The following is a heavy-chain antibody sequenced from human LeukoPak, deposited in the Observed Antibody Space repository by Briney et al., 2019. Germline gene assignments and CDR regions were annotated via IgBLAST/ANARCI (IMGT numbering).Heavy chain of an antibody. Sequence: ASVKVSCKASAGTFSSYAISWVRQAPGQGLEWMGGIIPIFGTANYAQKFQGRVTITADESTSTAYMELSSLRSEDTAVYYCARCYYQLLSYYYYYYMDVRGKGTTVTVSS. CDR1: AGTFSSYA. J-gene: IGHJ6*03. D-gene: IGHD2-2*01. CDR2: IIPIFGTA. CDR3: ARCYYQLLSYYYYYYMDV. V-gene: IGHV1-69*13.